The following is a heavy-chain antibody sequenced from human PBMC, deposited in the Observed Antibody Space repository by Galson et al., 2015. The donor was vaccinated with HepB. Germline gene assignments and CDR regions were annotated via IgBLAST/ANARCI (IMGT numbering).Heavy chain of an antibody. CDR2: IYSGGST. J-gene: IGHJ2*01. CDR3: ARAIWVGVPRGSSWYFDL. Sequence: SLRLSCAASGFTVSRNYMSWVRQAPGKGLEWVSVIYSGGSTYYADSVKGRFTISRDNSKNTLYLQMNSLRAEDTAVYYCARAIWVGVPRGSSWYFDLWGRGTLVTVSS. V-gene: IGHV3-66*01. D-gene: IGHD1-26*01. CDR1: GFTVSRNY.